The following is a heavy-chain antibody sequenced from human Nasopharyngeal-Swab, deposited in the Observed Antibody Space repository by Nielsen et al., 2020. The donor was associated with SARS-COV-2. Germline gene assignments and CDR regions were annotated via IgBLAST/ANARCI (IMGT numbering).Heavy chain of an antibody. CDR2: ISSDGSTT. J-gene: IGHJ6*02. CDR3: ARDQYYDSSGYYYYGMDV. CDR1: RFTFNNYW. Sequence: GGSLRLSCAASRFTFNNYWMHWVRQAPGKGLEWVSRISSDGSTTSYADSVRGRFTISRDNAKNTLYLQMNSLRAEDTAVYYCARDQYYDSSGYYYYGMDVWGQGTTVTVSS. D-gene: IGHD3-22*01. V-gene: IGHV3-74*01.